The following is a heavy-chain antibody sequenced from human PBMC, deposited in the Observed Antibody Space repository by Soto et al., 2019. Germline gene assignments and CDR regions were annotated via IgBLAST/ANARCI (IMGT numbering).Heavy chain of an antibody. J-gene: IGHJ6*03. CDR2: IYPGDSDT. V-gene: IGHV5-51*01. D-gene: IGHD2-8*01. CDR1: GYSFTSYW. Sequence: GESLKISCKGSGYSFTSYWIGWVRQMPGKGLEWMGIIYPGDSDTRYSPSFQGQVTISADKSISTAYLQWSSLKASDTAMYYCAIPKPDCTNGVCYSPSYYYMDVWGKGTTVTVSS. CDR3: AIPKPDCTNGVCYSPSYYYMDV.